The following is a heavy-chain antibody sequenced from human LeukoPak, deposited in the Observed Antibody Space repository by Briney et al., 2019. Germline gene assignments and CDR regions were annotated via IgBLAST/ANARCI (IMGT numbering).Heavy chain of an antibody. V-gene: IGHV4-38-2*02. CDR1: GYSISSGYY. CDR2: IYNSGST. J-gene: IGHJ4*02. CDR3: ARDYGQWLVRGGFDY. D-gene: IGHD6-19*01. Sequence: PSETLSLTCAVSGYSISSGYYWGWIRQPPGKGLEWIGSIYNSGSTYYNPSLKSRVTISVDTSKNQFCLKLSSVTAADTAVYYCARDYGQWLVRGGFDYWGQGTLVPVST.